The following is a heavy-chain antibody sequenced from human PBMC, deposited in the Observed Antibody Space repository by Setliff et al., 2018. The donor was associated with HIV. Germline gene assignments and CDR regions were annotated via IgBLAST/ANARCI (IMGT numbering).Heavy chain of an antibody. CDR3: ARDHHSGRGSNFPWYSDL. D-gene: IGHD1-26*01. V-gene: IGHV1-18*01. J-gene: IGHJ2*01. CDR1: GYTFSNYG. Sequence: GASVKVSCKASGYTFSNYGITWVRQAPGQGLEWMGWITSYNGNTNYAKKFKGRVTMTTDTSTSIAYMELKSLRSEDTAVYHCARDHHSGRGSNFPWYSDLWGRGTLVTVSS. CDR2: ITSYNGNT.